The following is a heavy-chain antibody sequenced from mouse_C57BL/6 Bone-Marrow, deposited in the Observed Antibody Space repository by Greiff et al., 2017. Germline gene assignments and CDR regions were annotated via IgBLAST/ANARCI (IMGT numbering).Heavy chain of an antibody. Sequence: VKLVESGPGLVAPSQSLSITCTVSGFSLTSYGVDWVRQSPGKGLEWLGVIWGVGSTNYNSALKSRLSISKDNSKSKVFLKMNSLQTDDTAMYSCASRNYVLSMDYWGQGTSLTVSS. CDR2: IWGVGST. CDR1: GFSLTSYG. J-gene: IGHJ4*01. D-gene: IGHD2-1*01. CDR3: ASRNYVLSMDY. V-gene: IGHV2-6*01.